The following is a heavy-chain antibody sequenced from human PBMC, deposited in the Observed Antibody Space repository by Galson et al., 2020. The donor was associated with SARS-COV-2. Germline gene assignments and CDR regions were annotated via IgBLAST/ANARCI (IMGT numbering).Heavy chain of an antibody. Sequence: ASETLSLTCTVSGGSISSDTYYWGWIRQPPGKGLEWIGSMYYSGSTFYNPSLKSRVTISVDTSKNQFSLKLSSVTAADTAVYYCARSIHYCGSDCYLDYFDYWGQGTLVTVSS. J-gene: IGHJ4*02. D-gene: IGHD2-21*02. CDR3: ARSIHYCGSDCYLDYFDY. CDR1: GGSISSDTYY. CDR2: MYYSGST. V-gene: IGHV4-39*01.